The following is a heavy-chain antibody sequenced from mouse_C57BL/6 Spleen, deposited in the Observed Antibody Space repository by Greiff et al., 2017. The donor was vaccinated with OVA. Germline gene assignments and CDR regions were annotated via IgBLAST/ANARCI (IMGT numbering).Heavy chain of an antibody. CDR1: GFSLTSYG. CDR2: ICGDGST. D-gene: IGHD2-3*01. V-gene: IGHV2-3*01. CDR3: AKSYDGYYGAMDY. Sequence: VQVVESGPGLVAPSQSLSITCTVSGFSLTSYGVSWVRQPPGKGLEWLGVICGDGSTNSHSALISSQSISKDNYKNQVFLKLNSLHTDDTATYYCAKSYDGYYGAMDYWGQGTSVTVSS. J-gene: IGHJ4*01.